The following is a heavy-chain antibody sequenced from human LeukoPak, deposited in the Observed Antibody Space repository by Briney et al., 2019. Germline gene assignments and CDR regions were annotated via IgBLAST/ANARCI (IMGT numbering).Heavy chain of an antibody. J-gene: IGHJ4*02. D-gene: IGHD5-24*01. V-gene: IGHV4-34*01. Sequence: SETLSLTCAVYGGSFSGYYWSWIRQPPGKGLEWIGEINHSGSTNYNPSLKSRVTISVDTSKNQFSLKLSSVTAADTAVYYCARNYLRSPSRHWGQGTLVTVSS. CDR3: ARNYLRSPSRH. CDR2: INHSGST. CDR1: GGSFSGYY.